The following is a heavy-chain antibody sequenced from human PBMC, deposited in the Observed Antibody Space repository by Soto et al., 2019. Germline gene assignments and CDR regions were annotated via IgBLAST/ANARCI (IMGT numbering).Heavy chain of an antibody. J-gene: IGHJ5*02. CDR1: GGTFSRYA. CDR2: IIPIFGTA. D-gene: IGHD2-15*01. Sequence: ASVKVSCKASGGTFSRYAISWVRQAPGQGLEWMGGIIPIFGTANYAQKFQGRVTITADESTSTAYMELSSLRSEDTAVYYCARESSDCSGGSCYSAWFDPWGQGTLVTVSS. CDR3: ARESSDCSGGSCYSAWFDP. V-gene: IGHV1-69*13.